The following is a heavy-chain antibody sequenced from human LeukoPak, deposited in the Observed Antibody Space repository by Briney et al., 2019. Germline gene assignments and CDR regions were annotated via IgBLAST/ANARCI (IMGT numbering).Heavy chain of an antibody. Sequence: ASVKVSCKASGYTFAGYYVHWVRQAPGQGLEWMGWINPNSGGTNYAQKFQGRVTMTRDTSISTAYMELSRLRSDDSAVYYCTRVSKGYCGGDCYSDYWGQGTLVTASS. V-gene: IGHV1-2*02. CDR2: INPNSGGT. CDR1: GYTFAGYY. J-gene: IGHJ4*02. CDR3: TRVSKGYCGGDCYSDY. D-gene: IGHD2-21*02.